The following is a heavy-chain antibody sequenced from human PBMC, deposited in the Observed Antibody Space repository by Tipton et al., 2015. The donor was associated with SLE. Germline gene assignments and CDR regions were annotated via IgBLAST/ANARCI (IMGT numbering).Heavy chain of an antibody. D-gene: IGHD6-6*01. CDR1: GFTFSSYA. J-gene: IGHJ6*03. V-gene: IGHV3-30*04. CDR2: ISYDGSNK. CDR3: ARAARRRYYYYYMDV. Sequence: SLRLSCAASGFTFSSYAMHWVRQAPGKGLEWVAVISYDGSNKYYADSVKGRFTISRDNSKSTLYLQMNSLRAEDTAVYYCARAARRRYYYYYMDVWGKGTTVTVSS.